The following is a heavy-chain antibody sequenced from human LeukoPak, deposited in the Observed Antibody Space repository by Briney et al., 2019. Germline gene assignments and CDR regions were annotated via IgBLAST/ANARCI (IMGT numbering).Heavy chain of an antibody. J-gene: IGHJ4*02. CDR3: AKTSRGNSGYDSPFDY. Sequence: GGSLRLSCAASGFTFSTYAMSWVRQAPGKGLEWVSAVRGSGSDTYYADSVKGRFTLSRDNSKNTLYLQMNSLRAEDTAIYYCAKTSRGNSGYDSPFDYWGQGTLVTVSS. D-gene: IGHD5-12*01. V-gene: IGHV3-23*01. CDR2: VRGSGSDT. CDR1: GFTFSTYA.